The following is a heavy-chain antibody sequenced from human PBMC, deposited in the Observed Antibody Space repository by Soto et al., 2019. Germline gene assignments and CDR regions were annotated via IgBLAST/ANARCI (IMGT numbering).Heavy chain of an antibody. CDR2: ISWNSGSI. CDR1: GFTFDDYA. D-gene: IGHD2-15*01. J-gene: IGHJ6*02. Sequence: GGSLRLSCAASGFTFDDYAMHWVRQAPGKGLEWVSGISWNSGSIGYADSVKGRFTISRDNAKNSLYLQMNSLRAEDTALYYCAKDLYCSGGSCYYYYYYYGMDVWGQGTTVTVSS. V-gene: IGHV3-9*01. CDR3: AKDLYCSGGSCYYYYYYYGMDV.